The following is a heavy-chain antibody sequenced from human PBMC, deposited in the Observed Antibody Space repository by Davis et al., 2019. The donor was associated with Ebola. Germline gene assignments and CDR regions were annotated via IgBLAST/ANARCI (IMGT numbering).Heavy chain of an antibody. Sequence: AASVKVSCKASGGTFSRYAISWVRQAPGQGLEWMGWISVYNGRTNYAQKLQGRVTMTTDTSTSTAYMELRSLRSDDTAVYYCARLPRWEKVLDHWGQGTLVTVSS. D-gene: IGHD1-26*01. CDR3: ARLPRWEKVLDH. CDR1: GGTFSRYA. J-gene: IGHJ4*02. V-gene: IGHV1-18*01. CDR2: ISVYNGRT.